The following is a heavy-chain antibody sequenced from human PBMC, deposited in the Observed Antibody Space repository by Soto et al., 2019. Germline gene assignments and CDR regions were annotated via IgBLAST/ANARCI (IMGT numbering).Heavy chain of an antibody. V-gene: IGHV4-30-2*01. CDR1: GGSISSGGYS. CDR3: ARAHYGDYGYGMDV. Sequence: SETLSLTCAVSGGSISSGGYSWSWIRQPPGKGLEWIGYIYHSGTTYYNPSLKSRVTISVDRSKNQFSLKLSSVTAADTAVYYCARAHYGDYGYGMDVWGQGSTVTVSS. D-gene: IGHD4-17*01. CDR2: IYHSGTT. J-gene: IGHJ6*02.